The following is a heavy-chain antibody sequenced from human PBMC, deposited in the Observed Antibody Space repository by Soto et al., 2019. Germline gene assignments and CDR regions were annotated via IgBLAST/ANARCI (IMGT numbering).Heavy chain of an antibody. D-gene: IGHD2-15*01. V-gene: IGHV3-21*01. CDR2: ISSSISYI. Sequence: EVQLVESGGGLVKPGGSLRLSCAASGFTFSSYSMNWVRQAPGKGLEWVSSISSSISYIYYADSVKGRFTISRDNAKNSLYLQMNGLRAEDTAVYYCARGLHCSGGSCVFDYWGQGTLVTVSS. J-gene: IGHJ4*02. CDR3: ARGLHCSGGSCVFDY. CDR1: GFTFSSYS.